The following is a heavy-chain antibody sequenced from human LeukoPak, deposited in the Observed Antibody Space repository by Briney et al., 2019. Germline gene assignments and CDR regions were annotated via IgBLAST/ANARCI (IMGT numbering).Heavy chain of an antibody. V-gene: IGHV3-23*01. D-gene: IGHD6-13*01. Sequence: PGGSLRLSCAASGFTFSSYAMSWVRQAPGKGLEWVSAISGSGGSTYYADSVKGRFTISRDNSKNTLYLQMNSLRAEDTAVYYCAKDQSSSSWLTHFDYWGQGTLVTVSS. J-gene: IGHJ4*02. CDR2: ISGSGGST. CDR1: GFTFSSYA. CDR3: AKDQSSSSWLTHFDY.